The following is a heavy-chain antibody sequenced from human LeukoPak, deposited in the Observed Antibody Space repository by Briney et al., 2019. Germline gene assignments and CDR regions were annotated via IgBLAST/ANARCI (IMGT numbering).Heavy chain of an antibody. Sequence: PGGSLRLSCAASGFTFSSYWMSWVRQAPGKGLEWVASIKQDGSDKYYVDPVKGRVTISRDNAKNSLYLQMNSLRAEDTAVYYCARGSAGSSGYSWFDPWGQGTLVTVSS. CDR2: IKQDGSDK. V-gene: IGHV3-7*01. D-gene: IGHD3-22*01. CDR3: ARGSAGSSGYSWFDP. J-gene: IGHJ5*02. CDR1: GFTFSSYW.